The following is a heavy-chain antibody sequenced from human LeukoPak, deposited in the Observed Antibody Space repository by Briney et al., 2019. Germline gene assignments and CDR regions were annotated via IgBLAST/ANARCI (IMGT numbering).Heavy chain of an antibody. D-gene: IGHD4-17*01. CDR3: ARDVYGDYANDY. CDR1: GFTFSSYG. J-gene: IGHJ4*02. V-gene: IGHV3-33*01. Sequence: PGGSLRLSCAASGFTFSSYGMHWVRQAPGKGLEWVAVIWYDGSNKYYADSVKGRFTISRDNAKNSLYLQMNSLRAEDTAVYYCARDVYGDYANDYWGQGTLVTVSS. CDR2: IWYDGSNK.